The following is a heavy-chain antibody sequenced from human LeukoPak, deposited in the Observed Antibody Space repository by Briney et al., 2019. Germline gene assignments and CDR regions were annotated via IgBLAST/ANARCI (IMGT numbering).Heavy chain of an antibody. Sequence: GGSLRLSCAGSGFTFSGYSMDWVRQAPGKGLEWVSYISSGSSTIYYADSVKGRFTISRDNAKNSLYLQMNSLRDEDTAVYYCAGAIRYFVDYWGQGTLVTVSS. CDR3: AGAIRYFVDY. CDR1: GFTFSGYS. J-gene: IGHJ4*02. V-gene: IGHV3-48*02. D-gene: IGHD2/OR15-2a*01. CDR2: ISSGSSTI.